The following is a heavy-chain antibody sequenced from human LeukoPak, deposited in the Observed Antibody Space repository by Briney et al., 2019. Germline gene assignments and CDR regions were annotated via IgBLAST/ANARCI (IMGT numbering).Heavy chain of an antibody. CDR1: GGSISSGDYY. Sequence: SETLSLTCTVSGGSISSGDYYWSWIRQPPGKGLEWIGIIYYSGTTYYNPSLKSRVTIPVDTSKNQFSLKLSSVTAADTAVYYCARRVEYFRYWGQGTPVTVSS. CDR2: IYYSGTT. J-gene: IGHJ1*01. CDR3: ARRVEYFRY. V-gene: IGHV4-39*01.